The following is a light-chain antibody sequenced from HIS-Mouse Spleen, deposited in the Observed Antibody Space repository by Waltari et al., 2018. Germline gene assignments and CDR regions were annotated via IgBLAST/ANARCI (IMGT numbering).Light chain of an antibody. V-gene: IGLV3-21*03. CDR2: DDS. CDR3: QVWDSSSDHVV. CDR1: NIGSKS. Sequence: SYVLTQPPSVSVAPGKTARITCGGNNIGSKSVHWYQQKPGQAPVLVGYDDSDRASGIPERFSGSNSGNTATLTISRVEAGDEADYYCQVWDSSSDHVVFGGVTKLTVL. J-gene: IGLJ2*01.